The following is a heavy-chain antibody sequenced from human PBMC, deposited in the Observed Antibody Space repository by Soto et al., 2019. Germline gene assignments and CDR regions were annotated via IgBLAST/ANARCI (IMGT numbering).Heavy chain of an antibody. CDR3: ARDIGDTWFDP. D-gene: IGHD3-16*01. V-gene: IGHV3-74*01. J-gene: IGHJ5*02. CDR2: INSDGSST. CDR1: GVTFSSYW. Sequence: GGSLRLSCAASGVTFSSYWMHWVRQAPGKGLVWVSRINSDGSSTSYADSVKGRFTISRDNAKNTLYLQMNSLRAEDTSVYHCARDIGDTWFDPWGQGTLVTVSS.